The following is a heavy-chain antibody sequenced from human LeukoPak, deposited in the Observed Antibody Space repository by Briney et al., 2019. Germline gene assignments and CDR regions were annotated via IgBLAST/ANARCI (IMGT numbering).Heavy chain of an antibody. D-gene: IGHD6-13*01. CDR3: AREARAAGTFDY. V-gene: IGHV3-21*01. CDR2: ISSSSSYI. Sequence: GGSLRLSCAVSGFTFSSYSMNWVRQAPGKGLEWVSSISSSSSYIYYADSVKGRFTISRDNAKNSLYLQMNSLRAEDTAVYYCAREARAAGTFDYWGQGTLVTVSS. CDR1: GFTFSSYS. J-gene: IGHJ4*02.